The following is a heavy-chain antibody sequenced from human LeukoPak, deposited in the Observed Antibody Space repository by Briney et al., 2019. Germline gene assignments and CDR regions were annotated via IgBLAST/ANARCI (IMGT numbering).Heavy chain of an antibody. CDR2: ISSSSSII. CDR3: AGGIPADY. Sequence: GGSLRLSCAASGFTFSSFSMNWVRQPPGKGLEWVSSISSSSSIIYYADSVKGRFTISRDNAKNSLYLQINSLRDEDTAVYYCAGGIPADYWGQGTLVTVSS. D-gene: IGHD6-13*01. V-gene: IGHV3-48*02. CDR1: GFTFSSFS. J-gene: IGHJ4*02.